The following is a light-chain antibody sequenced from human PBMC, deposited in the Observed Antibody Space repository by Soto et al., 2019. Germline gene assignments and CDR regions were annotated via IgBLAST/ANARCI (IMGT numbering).Light chain of an antibody. V-gene: IGLV2-14*03. CDR2: DVR. J-gene: IGLJ2*01. Sequence: QSALIQPASVSGSPGQSITISCTGTHSDVGGFDYVSWFQQYPGRAPKLLIFDVRDRPSGVSNRFSGSKSGATASLTISGRQDDDEADYYCVSYTSRTNIVVFGTGTKLTVL. CDR1: HSDVGGFDY. CDR3: VSYTSRTNIVV.